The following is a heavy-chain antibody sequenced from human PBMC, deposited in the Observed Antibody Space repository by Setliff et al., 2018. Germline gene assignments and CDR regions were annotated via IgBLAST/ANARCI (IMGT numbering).Heavy chain of an antibody. D-gene: IGHD3-3*01. CDR3: ARDVFDFRTGQAGP. J-gene: IGHJ5*02. Sequence: GGSLRLSCSASGFTFRIYWMSWVRQVPGKGLEWVANIKGDDSERYYVDSVEGRFTVSRDNAKNSLYLQMNSLRVEDTAVYYCARDVFDFRTGQAGPWGQGTLVTVSS. CDR2: IKGDDSER. V-gene: IGHV3-7*01. CDR1: GFTFRIYW.